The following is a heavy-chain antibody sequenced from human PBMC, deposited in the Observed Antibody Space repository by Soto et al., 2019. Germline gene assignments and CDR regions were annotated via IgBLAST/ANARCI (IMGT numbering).Heavy chain of an antibody. CDR2: ISAYNGNT. V-gene: IGHV1-18*01. D-gene: IGHD2-15*01. Sequence: ASVKVYCKASGYTFTSYGISWVRQAPGEGLEWMGWISAYNGNTNYAQKLQGRVTMTPDTSTSTAYMELRSLRSDDTAVYYCATSGYCSGGSCFDYWGQGTLVTVSS. J-gene: IGHJ4*02. CDR3: ATSGYCSGGSCFDY. CDR1: GYTFTSYG.